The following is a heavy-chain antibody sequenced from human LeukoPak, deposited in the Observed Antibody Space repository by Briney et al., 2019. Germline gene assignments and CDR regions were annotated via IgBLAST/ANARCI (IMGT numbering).Heavy chain of an antibody. J-gene: IGHJ4*02. V-gene: IGHV1-18*01. D-gene: IGHD1-26*01. CDR3: ARDLVDGVGAPGAY. CDR1: GYTFTNYG. CDR2: INTYNGNT. Sequence: ASVKLSCNASGYTFTNYGITWSREAPGQGEGLVGCINTYNGNTNYAQKLEGRGAITTDTSTSTAYMELRSLRSDDTAVFYCARDLVDGVGAPGAYWGQGALVTVSS.